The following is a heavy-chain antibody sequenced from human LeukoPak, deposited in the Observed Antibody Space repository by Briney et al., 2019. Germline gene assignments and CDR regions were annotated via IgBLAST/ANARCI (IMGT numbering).Heavy chain of an antibody. CDR1: GFTFSSYA. V-gene: IGHV3-66*01. CDR2: IYSGGST. CDR3: ASMVRGVTNFDY. D-gene: IGHD3-10*01. Sequence: QTGGSLRLSCAASGFTFSSYAMSWVRQAPGKGLEWVSVIYSGGSTYYADSVKGRFTISRDNSKNTLYLQMNSLRAEDTAVYYCASMVRGVTNFDYWGQGTLVTVSS. J-gene: IGHJ4*02.